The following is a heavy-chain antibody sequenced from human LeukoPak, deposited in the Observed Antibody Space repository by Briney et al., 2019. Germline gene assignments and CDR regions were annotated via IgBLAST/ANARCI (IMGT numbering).Heavy chain of an antibody. Sequence: SETLSLTCTVSGGSISSYYWSWIRQPPGRGLEWIRYIYYSGSTNYNPSLKSRVTISVDTSKNQFSLKLSSVTAADTAVYYCARGSVRYDFWSGYSPDAFDIWGQGTMVTVSS. CDR1: GGSISSYY. CDR3: ARGSVRYDFWSGYSPDAFDI. D-gene: IGHD3-3*01. V-gene: IGHV4-59*01. J-gene: IGHJ3*02. CDR2: IYYSGST.